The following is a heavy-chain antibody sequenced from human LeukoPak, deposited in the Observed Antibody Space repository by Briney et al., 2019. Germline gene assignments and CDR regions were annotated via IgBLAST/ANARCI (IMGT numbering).Heavy chain of an antibody. D-gene: IGHD3-16*01. V-gene: IGHV3-30-3*01. CDR3: AKDGANSYYYYYGMDV. J-gene: IGHJ6*02. CDR2: ISYDGSNK. Sequence: PGGSLRLSCAASGFTFSSYAMHWVRQAPGKGLEWVAVISYDGSNKYYADSVKGRFTISRDNAKNSLYLQMNSLRAEDTALYYCAKDGANSYYYYYGMDVWGQGTTVTVSS. CDR1: GFTFSSYA.